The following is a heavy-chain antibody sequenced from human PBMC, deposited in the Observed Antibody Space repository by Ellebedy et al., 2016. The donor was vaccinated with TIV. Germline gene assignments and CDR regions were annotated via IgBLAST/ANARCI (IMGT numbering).Heavy chain of an antibody. CDR3: VTYYYDSSGYRTDAFDI. Sequence: MPSETLSLTCTVSGGSISSYYWSWIRQPPGKGLEWIGYIYYSGRTNYNPSLKSRVTISVDTSKNQFSLKLSSVTTADTAVYYCVTYYYDSSGYRTDAFDIWGQGTMVTVSS. D-gene: IGHD3-22*01. J-gene: IGHJ3*02. CDR2: IYYSGRT. V-gene: IGHV4-59*01. CDR1: GGSISSYY.